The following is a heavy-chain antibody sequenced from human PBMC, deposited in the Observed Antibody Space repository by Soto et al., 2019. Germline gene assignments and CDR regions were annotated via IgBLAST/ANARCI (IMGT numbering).Heavy chain of an antibody. Sequence: ASVKVSCKASGYTFTSYDINWVRQATGQGLEWMGWMNPNSGNTGYAQKFQGRVTMTRNTSISTAYMELSSLRSEDTAVYYCAGGRKGRGQQLAQGGYWFDPWGQGTLVTVSS. CDR3: AGGRKGRGQQLAQGGYWFDP. CDR1: GYTFTSYD. V-gene: IGHV1-8*01. D-gene: IGHD6-13*01. CDR2: MNPNSGNT. J-gene: IGHJ5*02.